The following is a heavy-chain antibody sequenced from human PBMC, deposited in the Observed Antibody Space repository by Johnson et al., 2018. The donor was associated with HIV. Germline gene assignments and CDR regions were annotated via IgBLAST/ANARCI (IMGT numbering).Heavy chain of an antibody. CDR1: GFTFSSYW. V-gene: IGHV3-74*01. CDR3: ARGPLVGATSFGYDFAFDI. CDR2: INSDGSRT. J-gene: IGHJ3*02. Sequence: VQLVESGGGLVQPGGSLTLSCAASGFTFSSYWMHWVSQVAGKGLVWVARINSDGSRTNYADSVKGRFTISRDNAKNTMYLQINSLRAEDTAVYSCARGPLVGATSFGYDFAFDIWGLGTMVTVSS. D-gene: IGHD1-26*01.